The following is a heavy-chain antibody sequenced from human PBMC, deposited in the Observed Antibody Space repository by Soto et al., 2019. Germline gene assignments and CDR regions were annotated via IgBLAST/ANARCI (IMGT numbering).Heavy chain of an antibody. CDR3: TRHDILTGYLLDAFDI. V-gene: IGHV3-73*01. CDR2: IRSKANSYAT. CDR1: GFTFSGSA. Sequence: EVQLVESGGGLVQPGGSLKLSCAASGFTFSGSAMHWVRQASGKGLEWVGRIRSKANSYATAYAASVKGRFTISRDDSKNTAYLQMNSLKTEDTAVYYCTRHDILTGYLLDAFDIWGQGTMVTVSS. D-gene: IGHD3-9*01. J-gene: IGHJ3*02.